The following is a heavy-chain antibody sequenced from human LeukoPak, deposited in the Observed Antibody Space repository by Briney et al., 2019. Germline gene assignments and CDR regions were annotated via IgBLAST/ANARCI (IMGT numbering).Heavy chain of an antibody. Sequence: SGPTLVNPTQTLTLICTFSGFSLTTSGVGVGWIRQPPGKALEWLALIYWDDDKRFSPSLKSRLTLTKDTSKNQVVLTMVNMGPVDTATYYCAHRRYDLFDYWGQGILVTVSS. V-gene: IGHV2-5*02. D-gene: IGHD5-12*01. CDR1: GFSLTTSGVG. J-gene: IGHJ4*02. CDR3: AHRRYDLFDY. CDR2: IYWDDDK.